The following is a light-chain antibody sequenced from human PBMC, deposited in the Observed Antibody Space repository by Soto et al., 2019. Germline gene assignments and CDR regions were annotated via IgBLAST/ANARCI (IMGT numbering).Light chain of an antibody. CDR2: DAS. CDR1: QSVNTN. J-gene: IGKJ4*01. Sequence: EIVLTQSPATLSVSPGERATLSCRASQSVNTNLAWYQQKPGQAPRLVIQDASTRATGIPDRLSGSGSGTEFTLTISSLQSEDFAVYYCQQYNGWPLTFGGGTKVEIK. CDR3: QQYNGWPLT. V-gene: IGKV3-15*01.